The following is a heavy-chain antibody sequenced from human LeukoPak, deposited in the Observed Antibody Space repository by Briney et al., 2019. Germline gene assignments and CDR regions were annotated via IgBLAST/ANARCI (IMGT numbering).Heavy chain of an antibody. CDR3: ARDRSGWYAFDI. CDR2: ISSSSSYI. D-gene: IGHD6-19*01. Sequence: GGSLRLSCAASGFTFSSYSMNWVRQAPGEGLEWVSSISSSSSYIYYADSVKGRFTISRDNAKNSLYLQMNSLRAEDTAVYYCARDRSGWYAFDIWGQGTMVTVSP. V-gene: IGHV3-21*01. CDR1: GFTFSSYS. J-gene: IGHJ3*02.